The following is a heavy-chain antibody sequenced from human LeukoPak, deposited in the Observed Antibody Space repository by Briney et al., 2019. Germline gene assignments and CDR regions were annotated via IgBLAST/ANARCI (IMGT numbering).Heavy chain of an antibody. CDR2: IYISGST. CDR1: NGSVSSNY. V-gene: IGHV4-4*07. D-gene: IGHD6-19*01. CDR3: ATSIAVAGGFDP. J-gene: IGHJ5*02. Sequence: PSETLSLTCTVSNGSVSSNYWSWIRQPAGKGLEWIGRIYISGSTNYNPSLKSRVTMSMDTSKNQFSLKLFSVTAADTAVYYCATSIAVAGGFDPWGQGTLVTVSS.